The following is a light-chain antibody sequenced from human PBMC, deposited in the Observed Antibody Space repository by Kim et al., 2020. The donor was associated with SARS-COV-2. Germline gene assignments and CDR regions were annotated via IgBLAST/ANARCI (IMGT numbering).Light chain of an antibody. V-gene: IGKV3-20*01. CDR2: GAS. CDR1: QSVSSNY. CDR3: QQYGSSWYT. Sequence: EIVLTQSPGTLSLSPGERATLSYRASQSVSSNYLAWYQQKPGQPPRLLIYGASSRTTGIPDRFSGSGSGTDFTLTISRLEPEDFAVYYCQQYGSSWYTFGQGTKLEI. J-gene: IGKJ2*01.